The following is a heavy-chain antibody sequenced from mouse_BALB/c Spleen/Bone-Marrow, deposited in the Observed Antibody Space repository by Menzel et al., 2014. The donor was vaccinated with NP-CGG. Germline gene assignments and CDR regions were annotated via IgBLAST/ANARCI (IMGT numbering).Heavy chain of an antibody. CDR2: ICGDGST. J-gene: IGHJ4*01. CDR1: GFSLTNYG. V-gene: IGHV2-3*01. D-gene: IGHD1-2*01. CDR3: AEWDYYGYNYAIDY. Sequence: VQRVESGPGLAAPSQSLSITCTVSGFSLTNYGVSWARQPPGKGLEWLGVICGDGSTNYHPALISRLSISKDTSKSQVFLKLNILQTDDTATYYCAEWDYYGYNYAIDYWGQGTSVTVSS.